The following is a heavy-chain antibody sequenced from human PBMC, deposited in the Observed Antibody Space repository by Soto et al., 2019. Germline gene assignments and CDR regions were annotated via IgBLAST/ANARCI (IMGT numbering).Heavy chain of an antibody. CDR1: GASISSVSYY. CDR3: ATMGTPVTGLYYFDY. V-gene: IGHV4-30-4*01. D-gene: IGHD4-17*01. J-gene: IGHJ4*02. Sequence: SHTPSLTPSVSGASISSVSYYWCWISQYPGKGLEWIGFISYSGTTHYSASLRSRVSISVDTSKKQFSLDLSSVTAADTAVYYCATMGTPVTGLYYFDYWGQGTLVTVSS. CDR2: ISYSGTT.